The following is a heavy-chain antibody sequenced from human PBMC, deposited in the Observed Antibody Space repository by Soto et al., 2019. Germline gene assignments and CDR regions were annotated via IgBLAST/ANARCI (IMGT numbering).Heavy chain of an antibody. D-gene: IGHD3-3*01. CDR3: ARALDYDFWGGRNWFDP. Sequence: QVQLQQSGPGLLKPSETLSLTCSVSGGSITDNYWTWIRQSPGKGLEWVGYIYYTGITNYNPSLKRLVTIALDRSKNHFSLKLDSVTSADTAVYYCARALDYDFWGGRNWFDPWGQGTLVSVSS. J-gene: IGHJ5*02. CDR2: IYYTGIT. V-gene: IGHV4-59*01. CDR1: GGSITDNY.